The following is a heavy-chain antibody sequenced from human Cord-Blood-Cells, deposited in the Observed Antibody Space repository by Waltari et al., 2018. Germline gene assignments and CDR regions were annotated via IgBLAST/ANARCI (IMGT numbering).Heavy chain of an antibody. CDR3: ASYDSSGYWFDP. CDR1: GGSFSGYY. Sequence: QVQLQQWGAGLLKPSETLSLTCAVYGGSFSGYYWSWIRQPPGKGLAWIGEINHSGSTNYNPALKSRVTISVDTSKNQFALKLSSVTAADTAVYYCASYDSSGYWFDPWGQGTLVTVAS. J-gene: IGHJ5*02. CDR2: INHSGST. D-gene: IGHD3-22*01. V-gene: IGHV4-34*01.